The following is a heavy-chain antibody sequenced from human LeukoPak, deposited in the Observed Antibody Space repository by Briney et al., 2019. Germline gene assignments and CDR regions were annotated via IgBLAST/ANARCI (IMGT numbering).Heavy chain of an antibody. CDR3: ARDQKGYCSSTSCYKYNWFDP. CDR1: GGSISSYY. CDR2: IYTSGST. D-gene: IGHD2-2*02. J-gene: IGHJ5*02. V-gene: IGHV4-4*07. Sequence: PSETLSLTCTVSGGSISSYYWSWIRQPAGKGLEWIGRIYTSGSTNYNPSLKSRVTMSVDTSKNQFSLKLSSVTAADTAVYYCARDQKGYCSSTSCYKYNWFDPWGQGTLVTVSS.